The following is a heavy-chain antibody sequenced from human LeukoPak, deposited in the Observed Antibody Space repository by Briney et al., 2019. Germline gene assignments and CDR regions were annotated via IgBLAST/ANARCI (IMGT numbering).Heavy chain of an antibody. D-gene: IGHD6-13*01. Sequence: ASVKVSCKASGYTFTGYYMHWVRQAPGQGLEWMGWINPNSGGTNYAQKFQGRVTMTRDTSISTAYMELSRLRFDDTAVYYCARLRQQQLVRRWFDPWGQGTLVTVPS. CDR3: ARLRQQQLVRRWFDP. CDR2: INPNSGGT. V-gene: IGHV1-2*02. CDR1: GYTFTGYY. J-gene: IGHJ5*02.